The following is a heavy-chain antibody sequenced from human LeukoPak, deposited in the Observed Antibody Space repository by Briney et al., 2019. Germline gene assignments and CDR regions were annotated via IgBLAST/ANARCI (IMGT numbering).Heavy chain of an antibody. J-gene: IGHJ5*02. V-gene: IGHV4-59*08. CDR3: ARNPYSSAWYNWFDP. CDR1: GGSINNYY. Sequence: SETLSLTCTVSGGSINNYYWSWIRQPPGKGLEWIGYIYYSGSVNYNPSLKSRVTISVDTSKNQFSLKLTSVTAADTALYYCARNPYSSAWYNWFDPWGQGTLVTVSS. D-gene: IGHD6-19*01. CDR2: IYYSGSV.